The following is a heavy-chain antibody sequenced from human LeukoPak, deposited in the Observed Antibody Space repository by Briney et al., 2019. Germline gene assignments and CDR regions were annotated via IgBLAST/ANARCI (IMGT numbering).Heavy chain of an antibody. D-gene: IGHD3-3*01. CDR2: INYSGST. CDR3: ARSRFLEWFNY. Sequence: SETLSLTCTVSSGSITSSSYYWGWIRQPPGKGLEWIGSINYSGSTYDNPSLKSRVTISVDTSKNQFSLKLSSVTAADTAVYYCARSRFLEWFNYWGQGTLVTVSS. J-gene: IGHJ4*02. V-gene: IGHV4-39*01. CDR1: SGSITSSSYY.